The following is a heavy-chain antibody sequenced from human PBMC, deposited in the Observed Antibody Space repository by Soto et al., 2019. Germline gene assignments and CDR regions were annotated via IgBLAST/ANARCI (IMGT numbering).Heavy chain of an antibody. J-gene: IGHJ4*02. V-gene: IGHV4-31*03. CDR1: GGSISSTGYF. CDR3: AREAGSGDYFDY. Sequence: QVQLQESGPGLVKPSQTLSLTCTVSGGSISSTGYFWTWIRQHPGKGLEWIGYIFYSGSTFHNPSLKSRVTISVDTSKNQFSLELSSVTAADTAVYYCAREAGSGDYFDYWCKGTLVTVSS. D-gene: IGHD1-26*01. CDR2: IFYSGST.